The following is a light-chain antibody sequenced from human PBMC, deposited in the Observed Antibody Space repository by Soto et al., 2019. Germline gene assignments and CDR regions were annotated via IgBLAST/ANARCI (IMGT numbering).Light chain of an antibody. V-gene: IGKV3D-20*01. CDR3: QQYGSSPLT. J-gene: IGKJ4*01. CDR1: QSVSSSY. CDR2: DAS. Sequence: EIVLTQSPGTLSLSPGERAILSCRASQSVSSSYLAWYQQKPGLAPRLLIYDASSRATGIPDRFSGSGSGTDFTLTISRLEPEDFAVYYCQQYGSSPLTFGGGTKVDI.